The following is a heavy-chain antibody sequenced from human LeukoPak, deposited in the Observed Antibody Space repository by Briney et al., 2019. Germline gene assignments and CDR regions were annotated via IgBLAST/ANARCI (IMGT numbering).Heavy chain of an antibody. V-gene: IGHV4-59*08. Sequence: PSETLSLTCSVSDGSMDNDYWTWIRQPPGKGLEWIGYIYFSGSTDYNPSLRSRVTISVDRSKNQFSLKLRSVTAADTAIYYCARHWTHGGNNLFDPWSQGTLVTVSS. CDR3: ARHWTHGGNNLFDP. CDR1: DGSMDNDY. CDR2: IYFSGST. D-gene: IGHD3-16*01. J-gene: IGHJ5*02.